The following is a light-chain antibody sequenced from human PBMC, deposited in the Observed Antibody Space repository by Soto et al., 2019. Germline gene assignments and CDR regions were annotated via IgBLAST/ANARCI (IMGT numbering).Light chain of an antibody. Sequence: DIHMTHSPSTLSASPSQRATISFRASQSISNWLAWYQQKVGKAPKLLIYKASSLESGVPSRFSGSGSGTEITLTISSLQPDDFATYYCQQYNTYSPTFGQGTKVDI. CDR3: QQYNTYSPT. CDR1: QSISNW. CDR2: KAS. J-gene: IGKJ1*01. V-gene: IGKV1-5*03.